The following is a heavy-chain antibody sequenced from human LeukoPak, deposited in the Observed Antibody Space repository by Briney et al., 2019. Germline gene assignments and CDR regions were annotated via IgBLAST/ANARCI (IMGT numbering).Heavy chain of an antibody. D-gene: IGHD3-22*01. V-gene: IGHV3-48*01. CDR3: ARVVYYDSSDWFDP. Sequence: GGSLRLSCAASGFTFSSYSMNWVRQAPGKGLEWVPYISSSSSTIYYADSVKGRFTISRDNAKNSLYLQMNSLRAEDTAVYYCARVVYYDSSDWFDPWGQGTLVTVSS. CDR1: GFTFSSYS. CDR2: ISSSSSTI. J-gene: IGHJ5*02.